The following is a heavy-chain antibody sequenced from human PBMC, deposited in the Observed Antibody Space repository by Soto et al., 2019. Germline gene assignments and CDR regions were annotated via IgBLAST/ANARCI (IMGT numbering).Heavy chain of an antibody. V-gene: IGHV1-18*01. D-gene: IGHD1-20*01. CDR3: ARRGRITGTRNNWFDP. CDR2: ISAYNGNT. J-gene: IGHJ5*02. CDR1: GYTFTSYG. Sequence: ASVKVSCKASGYTFTSYGISWVRQAPGQGLEWMGWISAYNGNTNYAQKLQGRVTMTTDTSTSTAYMELRSLRSEDTAVYYCARRGRITGTRNNWFDPWGQGTLVTVSS.